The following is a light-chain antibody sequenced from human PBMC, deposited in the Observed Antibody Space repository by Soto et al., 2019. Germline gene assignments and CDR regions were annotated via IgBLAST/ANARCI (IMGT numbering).Light chain of an antibody. CDR2: TAS. CDR1: QSVTSNY. V-gene: IGKV3-20*01. J-gene: IGKJ4*01. Sequence: EIVLTQSPGTLSLSPGERATLSCRASQSVTSNYLAWYQQKPGQAPRLLIYTASNRATGIPDRFSGSGSGTDFTLTISRLEPEDFAFYYCQQYGSAPPLTFGGGTEVEMK. CDR3: QQYGSAPPLT.